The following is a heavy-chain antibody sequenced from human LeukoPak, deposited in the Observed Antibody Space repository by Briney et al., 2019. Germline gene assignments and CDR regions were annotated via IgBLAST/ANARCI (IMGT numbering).Heavy chain of an antibody. CDR3: ARGYGGNSAAFDI. D-gene: IGHD4-23*01. V-gene: IGHV3-30*03. CDR1: GFTFRSFR. J-gene: IGHJ3*02. CDR2: ISYDGSNK. Sequence: GGSLRLSCLASGFTFRSFRMHWVRQAPGTGLEGVALISYDGSNKNYAESVKGRFTISRDNSKNILYLQMNSLRVEDTAVYFCARGYGGNSAAFDIWGQGTMVTVSS.